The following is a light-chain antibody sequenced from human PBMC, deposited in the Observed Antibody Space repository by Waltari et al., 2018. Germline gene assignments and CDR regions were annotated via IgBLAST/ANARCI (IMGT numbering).Light chain of an antibody. J-gene: IGLJ3*02. CDR3: AAWDNSLGRWV. CDR1: SSNIGHNY. Sequence: QSVLTQPPSASGTPGQRVTISCSGISSNIGHNYVFWSQQLPGKAPKPLIYRNDQRPSGVPDRFSASKSVTSASLAIGGLRSEDEAIYHCAAWDNSLGRWVFGEGTKLTVL. V-gene: IGLV1-47*01. CDR2: RND.